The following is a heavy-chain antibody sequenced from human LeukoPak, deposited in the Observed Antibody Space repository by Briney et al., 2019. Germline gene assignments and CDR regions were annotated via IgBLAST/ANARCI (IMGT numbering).Heavy chain of an antibody. V-gene: IGHV3-21*01. J-gene: IGHJ4*02. CDR3: ARVGVSATNTPAFDY. CDR2: ITAGSSYI. Sequence: PGGSLRLSCEVSGFDFTSYVMTWVRQAPGKGLEWVPSITAGSSYIDYTPSVEGRFTINRDNSKNSLFLHMNSLRAEDTALYYCARVGVSATNTPAFDYWGQGTLVTVSS. D-gene: IGHD2-15*01. CDR1: GFDFTSYV.